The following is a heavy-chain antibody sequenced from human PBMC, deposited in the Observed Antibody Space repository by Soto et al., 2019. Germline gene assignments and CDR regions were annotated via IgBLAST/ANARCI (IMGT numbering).Heavy chain of an antibody. Sequence: QVHLLLQSGAEVKKPGSSVKVSCKASGGTPSNSAISCVRQAPGQALEGMGGIIPVFGLVKYAQNFQGRVTITADESTNTSYLELRSLRPEDTAVYYCAGGRIVVVGCRAYYGMDVWGQGNTVTVSS. V-gene: IGHV1-69*01. CDR3: AGGRIVVVGCRAYYGMDV. D-gene: IGHD3-22*01. J-gene: IGHJ6*02. CDR1: GGTPSNSA. CDR2: IIPVFGLV.